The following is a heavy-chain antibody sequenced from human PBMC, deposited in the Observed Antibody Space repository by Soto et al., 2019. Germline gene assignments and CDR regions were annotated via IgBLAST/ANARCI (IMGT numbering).Heavy chain of an antibody. CDR2: FHESGAT. D-gene: IGHD3-16*01. CDR1: SYRGATGQY. CDR3: INSWGLSRADS. V-gene: IGHV4-38-2*01. Sequence: SENLSLTGDVSSYRGATGQYSGLVRQRPRKGLDGLGCFHESGATYYRPSLKSRLAMSVDMSKNQVSLSLTSVTAADTPRSYCINSWGLSRADSWGRGILVTVSS. J-gene: IGHJ5*01.